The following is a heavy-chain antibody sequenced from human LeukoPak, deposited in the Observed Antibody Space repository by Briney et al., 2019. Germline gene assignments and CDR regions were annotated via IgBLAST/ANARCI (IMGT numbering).Heavy chain of an antibody. CDR2: MSSSGST. Sequence: SETLSLTCTVSGGSISSTSYYCGWIRQPPGKGLEWIVSMSSSGSTNYNPSLKSRVTISLDTSKKQVSLKLSSVTAADTAVCYCARRGSSSWYFFDYWGQGTLVTVSS. D-gene: IGHD6-13*01. V-gene: IGHV4-39*01. CDR3: ARRGSSSWYFFDY. CDR1: GGSISSTSYY. J-gene: IGHJ4*02.